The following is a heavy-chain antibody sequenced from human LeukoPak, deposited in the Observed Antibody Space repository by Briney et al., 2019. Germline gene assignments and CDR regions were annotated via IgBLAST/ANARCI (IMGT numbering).Heavy chain of an antibody. V-gene: IGHV1-2*02. Sequence: VASVKDPCRASGYTFTGYYMHWVRQAPGQGLEWMGWINPNSGATNYAQNFQGRVTMTRDTSISTAYMELSGLRSDDTAFYYCARTGTPTADWFDPWGQGTLVTVSS. CDR2: INPNSGAT. CDR1: GYTFTGYY. CDR3: ARTGTPTADWFDP. J-gene: IGHJ5*02. D-gene: IGHD1-1*01.